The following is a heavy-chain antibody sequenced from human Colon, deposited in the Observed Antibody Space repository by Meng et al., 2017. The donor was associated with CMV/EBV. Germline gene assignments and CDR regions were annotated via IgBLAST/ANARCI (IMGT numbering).Heavy chain of an antibody. CDR2: INSDGTTT. CDR3: ARPSAPQYSDYVLL. Sequence: GESLKISCAASGFAFSIYWMHWVRQVPGKGLEWVARINSDGTTTTYADSVKVRFIVSRDNPKSTVYPQMNSLKGEDTAVYFCARPSAPQYSDYVLLWGQGTLVTVSS. D-gene: IGHD4-11*01. V-gene: IGHV3-74*01. J-gene: IGHJ4*02. CDR1: GFAFSIYW.